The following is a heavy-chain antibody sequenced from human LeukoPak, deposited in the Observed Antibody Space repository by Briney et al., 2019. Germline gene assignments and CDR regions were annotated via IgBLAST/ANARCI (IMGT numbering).Heavy chain of an antibody. J-gene: IGHJ4*02. CDR2: FYSGGST. Sequence: GGSLRLSCAAFGFTVSSKYMSWVRQAPGKGLEWVSVFYSGGSTYYADSVKGRFTISRDNSKSTLYFQMNSLRAEDTAVYYCARGPGWNYFDYWGQGTLVTVSS. D-gene: IGHD6-19*01. CDR3: ARGPGWNYFDY. CDR1: GFTVSSKY. V-gene: IGHV3-66*01.